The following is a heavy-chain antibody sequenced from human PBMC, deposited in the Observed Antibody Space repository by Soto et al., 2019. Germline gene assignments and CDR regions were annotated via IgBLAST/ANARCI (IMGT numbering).Heavy chain of an antibody. V-gene: IGHV2-70*11. Sequence: SGPTLVNPTQTLTLTCTFSGFSLSTSGMCVSWIRQPPGKALEWLARIDWDDDKYYSTSLKTRLTISKDTSKNQVVLTMTNMGPVDTATYYCARILIQNDYGDLDYYYYYMDVWGKGTTVTVSS. J-gene: IGHJ6*03. D-gene: IGHD4-17*01. CDR2: IDWDDDK. CDR1: GFSLSTSGMC. CDR3: ARILIQNDYGDLDYYYYYMDV.